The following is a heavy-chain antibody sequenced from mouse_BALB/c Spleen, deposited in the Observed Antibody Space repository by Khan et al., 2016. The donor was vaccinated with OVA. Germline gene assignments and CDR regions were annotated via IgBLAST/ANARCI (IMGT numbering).Heavy chain of an antibody. V-gene: IGHV1-87*01. CDR2: IYPGDGDT. J-gene: IGHJ3*01. Sequence: QVQLKESGAELARPGASVKLSCKASGYTFTSYWMQFIKQRPGQGLEWIGTIYPGDGDTRYTQKFKGKATLTADTSSSTAYMQLSSLASEDSAVYYCARGGTARASWFAYWGQGTLVTVSA. D-gene: IGHD3-1*01. CDR3: ARGGTARASWFAY. CDR1: GYTFTSYW.